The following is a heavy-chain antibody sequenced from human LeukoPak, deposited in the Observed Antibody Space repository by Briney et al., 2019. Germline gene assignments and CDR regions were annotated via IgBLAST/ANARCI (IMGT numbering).Heavy chain of an antibody. Sequence: PGRSLRLSCAASGFTFSSYAMHWVRQAPGKGLEWVAVISYDGSNKYYADSVKGRFTISRDNSKNTLYLQMNSLRAEDTAVYYCAREREEGILDYWGQGTLVTVSS. V-gene: IGHV3-30*04. CDR1: GFTFSSYA. CDR2: ISYDGSNK. CDR3: AREREEGILDY. D-gene: IGHD5-18*01. J-gene: IGHJ4*02.